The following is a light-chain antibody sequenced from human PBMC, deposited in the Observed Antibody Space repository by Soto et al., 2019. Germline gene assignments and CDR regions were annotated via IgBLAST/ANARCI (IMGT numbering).Light chain of an antibody. CDR3: SSYTSINTWV. CDR2: DVS. Sequence: QSALTQPASVSGSPGQSITVSCTGTRSDIGDNNYVSWYQQHPGKAPKVMIYDVSNRPSGVSDRFSGSKSGYTASLTISGLQAEDEADYYCSSYTSINTWVFGGGTKLTVL. V-gene: IGLV2-14*01. J-gene: IGLJ3*02. CDR1: RSDIGDNNY.